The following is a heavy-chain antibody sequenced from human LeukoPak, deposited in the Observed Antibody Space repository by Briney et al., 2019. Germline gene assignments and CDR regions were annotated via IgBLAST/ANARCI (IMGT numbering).Heavy chain of an antibody. J-gene: IGHJ4*02. CDR3: ARIGDRRDGYNLDY. CDR1: GGSISSYY. CDR2: IYYSGST. V-gene: IGHV4-59*08. D-gene: IGHD5-24*01. Sequence: SETLSLTCTVSGGSISSYYWIWIRQPPGKGLEWIGYIYYSGSTNYNPSLKSRVTISVDTSKNQFSLKLSSVTAADTAVYYCARIGDRRDGYNLDYWGQGTLVTVSS.